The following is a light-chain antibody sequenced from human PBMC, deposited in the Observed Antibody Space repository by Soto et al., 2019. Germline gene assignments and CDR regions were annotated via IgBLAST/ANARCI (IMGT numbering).Light chain of an antibody. CDR3: QSYDSSNPHVV. V-gene: IGLV6-57*04. CDR2: EDN. CDR1: SGSIASNY. J-gene: IGLJ2*01. Sequence: NFMLTQPHSVSESPGKTVTISCTRSSGSIASNYVQWYQQRPGSAPTTVIYEDNQRPSGVPDRFSGSIDSSSNSASLTISALKTEDEADYYCQSYDSSNPHVVFGGGTKLTVL.